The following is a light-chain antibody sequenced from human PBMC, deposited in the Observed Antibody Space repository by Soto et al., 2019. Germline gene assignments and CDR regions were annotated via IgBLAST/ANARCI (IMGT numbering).Light chain of an antibody. CDR2: KAS. Sequence: DIQMTQSPSTLSASVGDRVTITCRASQSISTSLAWYQHKPGKAPRLLIYKASSLETGVSSRFTGSGSGTDFSLTISSLQPDDFATYYCQQYHSYSPYTFGQGTKLEI. V-gene: IGKV1-5*03. CDR1: QSISTS. J-gene: IGKJ2*01. CDR3: QQYHSYSPYT.